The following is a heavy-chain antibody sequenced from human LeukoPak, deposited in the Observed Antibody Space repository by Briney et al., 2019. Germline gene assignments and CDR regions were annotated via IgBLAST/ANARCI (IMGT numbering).Heavy chain of an antibody. CDR1: GGSISSGGYS. J-gene: IGHJ4*02. CDR3: ARVGYDSSGYYYYFDY. V-gene: IGHV4-30-2*01. CDR2: IYHSGST. D-gene: IGHD3-22*01. Sequence: SETLSLTGAVSGGSISSGGYSWSWLRQPPGKGLEWIGYIYHSGSTYYNPSLKSRVTISVDRSKNQFSLKLSSVTAADTAVYYCARVGYDSSGYYYYFDYWGQGTLVTVSS.